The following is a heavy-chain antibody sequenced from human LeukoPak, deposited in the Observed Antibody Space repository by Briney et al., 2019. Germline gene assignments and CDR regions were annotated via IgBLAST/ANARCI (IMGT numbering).Heavy chain of an antibody. Sequence: TPSETLSLTCAVYGGSFSGYYWSWIRQPPGKGLEWIGEINHSGSTNYNPSLKSRVTISVDTSKNQFSLKLSSVTAADTAVYYCARYPGRAAIRSAYFDYWGQGTLVTVSS. CDR2: INHSGST. V-gene: IGHV4-34*01. J-gene: IGHJ4*02. CDR1: GGSFSGYY. D-gene: IGHD2-2*01. CDR3: ARYPGRAAIRSAYFDY.